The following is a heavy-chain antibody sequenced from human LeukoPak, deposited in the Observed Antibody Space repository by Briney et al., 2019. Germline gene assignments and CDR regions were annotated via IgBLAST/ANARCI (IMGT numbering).Heavy chain of an antibody. J-gene: IGHJ3*01. CDR2: ISYDGSNK. Sequence: PGRSLRLSCAASGFAFSSYGMHWVRQAPGKGLEWVAVISYDGSNKYYADSVRGRFTISRDNSKNTLYLQMNSLRAEDTAVYYCARVLGVQGSGSYKDWGQGTMVTVSS. D-gene: IGHD3-10*01. CDR3: ARVLGVQGSGSYKD. V-gene: IGHV3-30*03. CDR1: GFAFSSYG.